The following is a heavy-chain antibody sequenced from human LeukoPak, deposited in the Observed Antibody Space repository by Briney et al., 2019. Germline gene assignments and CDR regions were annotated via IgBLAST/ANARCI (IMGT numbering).Heavy chain of an antibody. V-gene: IGHV1-2*02. CDR1: GYTFTGYY. CDR3: ARGYSSSWYAGGWFDP. Sequence: GASVKVSCKASGYTFTGYYMHWVRQAPGQGLEWMGWINPNSGGTNYAQKFQGRVTMTRDTSISTAYMELSRLRSDDTAVYYCARGYSSSWYAGGWFDPWGQGTLVTVSS. CDR2: INPNSGGT. D-gene: IGHD6-13*01. J-gene: IGHJ5*02.